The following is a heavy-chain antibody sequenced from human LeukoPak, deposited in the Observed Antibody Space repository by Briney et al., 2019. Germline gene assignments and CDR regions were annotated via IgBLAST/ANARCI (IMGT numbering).Heavy chain of an antibody. CDR2: IDGSGANT. J-gene: IGHJ4*02. D-gene: IGHD6-19*01. V-gene: IGHV3-23*01. CDR1: GFTFSSYA. CDR3: VKRTVAGQFDY. Sequence: PGGSLRLSCAASGFTFSSYAMSWVRQAPGKGLDWVSAIDGSGANTVYAGSVKGRFTISRDNSKNTLYLQMNSLRAEDTALYFCVKRTVAGQFDYWGQGTLVTVSS.